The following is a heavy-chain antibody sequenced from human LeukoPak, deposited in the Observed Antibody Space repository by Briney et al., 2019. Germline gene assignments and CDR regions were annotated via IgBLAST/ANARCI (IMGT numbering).Heavy chain of an antibody. CDR1: GGSFSGYY. Sequence: SETLSLTCAVYGGSFSGYYRTWIRHPAGKSLERLGRIYSSGSTNYNPSLKSRVTISADTSKNQFSLTLTSVTAADTAVYYCARGPPDFYNSGSYYNGYKWFDSWGQGTLVTVSS. CDR2: IYSSGST. V-gene: IGHV4-59*10. J-gene: IGHJ5*01. CDR3: ARGPPDFYNSGSYYNGYKWFDS. D-gene: IGHD3-10*01.